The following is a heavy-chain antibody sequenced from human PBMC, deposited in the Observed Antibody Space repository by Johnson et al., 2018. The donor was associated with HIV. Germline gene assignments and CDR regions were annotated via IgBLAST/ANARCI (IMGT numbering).Heavy chain of an antibody. CDR1: QITLNNYW. CDR3: AKDLSGYSYGYGAFDI. V-gene: IGHV3-7*01. CDR2: INQDGSEK. D-gene: IGHD5-18*01. Sequence: EKLVESGGGLVQPGGSLRLSCVGSQITLNNYWMGWVRQAPGRGLDWVGNINQDGSEKYYVDSVKGRFTISRDNAKNSLYLQMNSLRAEDTAVYYCAKDLSGYSYGYGAFDIWGQGTMVTVSS. J-gene: IGHJ3*02.